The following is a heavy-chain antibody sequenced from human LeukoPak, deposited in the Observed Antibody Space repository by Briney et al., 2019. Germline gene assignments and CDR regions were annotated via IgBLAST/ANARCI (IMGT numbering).Heavy chain of an antibody. CDR1: GGSISSYY. D-gene: IGHD5-24*01. V-gene: IGHV4-59*12. Sequence: PSETLSLTCTVSGGSISSYYWSWIRQPPGKGLEWIGYIYYSGSTNYNPSLKSRVTISVDKSKNQFSLKLSSVTAADTAVYYCASTIRDGYNSEGIDYWGQGTLVTVSS. CDR2: IYYSGST. CDR3: ASTIRDGYNSEGIDY. J-gene: IGHJ4*02.